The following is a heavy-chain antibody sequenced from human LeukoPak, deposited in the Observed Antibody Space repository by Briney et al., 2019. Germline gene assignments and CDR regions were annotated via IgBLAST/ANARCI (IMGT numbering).Heavy chain of an antibody. CDR3: GAGYYDSSGYPYDAFDI. Sequence: LGKLSCKASGFTFTSSAMQWVRQARGQRLEWRGWIVVGSGNTNYAQKFQERVTITRDMSTSTAYMELSSLRSEDTAVYYCGAGYYDSSGYPYDAFDIWGQGTMVTVSS. CDR1: GFTFTSSA. D-gene: IGHD3-22*01. V-gene: IGHV1-58*02. J-gene: IGHJ3*02. CDR2: IVVGSGNT.